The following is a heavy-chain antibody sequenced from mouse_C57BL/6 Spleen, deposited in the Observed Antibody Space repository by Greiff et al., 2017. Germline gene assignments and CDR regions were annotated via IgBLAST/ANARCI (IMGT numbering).Heavy chain of an antibody. D-gene: IGHD4-1*01. CDR2: IYPGDGDT. CDR3: ARYSTNWDV. V-gene: IGHV1-82*01. Sequence: VQLQQPGPELVKPGASVKISCKASGYAFSSSWMYWVKQRPGKGLEWIGRIYPGDGDTNYNGKFKGKATLTADKSSSTAYMQLSSLTSEDSAVYFCARYSTNWDVWGQGTTLTVSS. J-gene: IGHJ2*01. CDR1: GYAFSSSW.